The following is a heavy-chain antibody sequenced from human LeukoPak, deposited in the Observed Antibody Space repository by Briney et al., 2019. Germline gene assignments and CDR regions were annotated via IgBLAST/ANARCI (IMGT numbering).Heavy chain of an antibody. CDR2: ISYDGSNK. CDR3: AGRLAAAAA. V-gene: IGHV3-30*03. CDR1: GFTFSSYG. Sequence: VRLSCAAAGFTFSSYGIHWVRQAPGKGLEWVAVISYDGSNKYYADSVKGRFTISRDNSKNTLYLQMNSLRAEDTAVYYCAGRLAAAAAWGEGTLVTVSS. J-gene: IGHJ5*02. D-gene: IGHD6-13*01.